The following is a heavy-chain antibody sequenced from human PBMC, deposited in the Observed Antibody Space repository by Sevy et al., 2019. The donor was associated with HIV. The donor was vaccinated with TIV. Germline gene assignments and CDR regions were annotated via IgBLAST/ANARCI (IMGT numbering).Heavy chain of an antibody. CDR2: IYYSGST. CDR1: GGSISSYY. V-gene: IGHV4-59*01. CDR3: ARESRIGRLGELSSYYYYYYMDV. D-gene: IGHD3-16*02. J-gene: IGHJ6*03. Sequence: SETLSLTCTVSGGSISSYYWSWIRQPPGKGLEWIGYIYYSGSTNYNPSLKSRVTISVDTSKNQFSLKLSSVTAADTAVYYCARESRIGRLGELSSYYYYYYMDVWGKGTTVTVSS.